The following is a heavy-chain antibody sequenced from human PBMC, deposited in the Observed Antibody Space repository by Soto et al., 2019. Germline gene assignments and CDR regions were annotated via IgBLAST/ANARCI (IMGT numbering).Heavy chain of an antibody. CDR3: ARDKDRQQLGGNYYYIMDV. J-gene: IGHJ6*01. V-gene: IGHV1-69*12. D-gene: IGHD3-3*02. CDR2: IMPVFPTP. CDR1: GGTFRTSV. Sequence: QVQLVQSGAEVKKPGSSVKVSCKTSGGTFRTSVISWVRQAPGQGLEWMGGIMPVFPTPDYAQKFQGRVTITADESTGTAYMELSSLRSEDTAVYYCARDKDRQQLGGNYYYIMDVWGQGTTVTVSS.